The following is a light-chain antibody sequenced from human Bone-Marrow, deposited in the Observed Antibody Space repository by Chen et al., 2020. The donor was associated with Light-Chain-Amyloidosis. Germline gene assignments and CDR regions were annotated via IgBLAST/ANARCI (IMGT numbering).Light chain of an antibody. CDR3: QQRSNWPPGFT. J-gene: IGKJ3*01. CDR2: DAS. V-gene: IGKV3-11*01. Sequence: EIVLTQSPATLSLSPGERATLSCRASQSVSSYLAWYQQKPGQAPRLLMYDASNRATGIPARFSGSGSGTDFTLTISSLEPEDFAVYYGQQRSNWPPGFTFGPGTKVDIK. CDR1: QSVSSY.